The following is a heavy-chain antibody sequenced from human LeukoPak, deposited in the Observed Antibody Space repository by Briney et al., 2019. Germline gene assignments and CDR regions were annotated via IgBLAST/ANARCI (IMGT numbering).Heavy chain of an antibody. CDR1: GFTFSSYS. CDR3: ASSVVPAAVLDY. CDR2: ISSSSSYI. D-gene: IGHD2-2*01. J-gene: IGHJ4*02. V-gene: IGHV3-21*01. Sequence: GGSLRLSCAASGFTFSSYSMNWVRQAPGKGLEWVSSISSSSSYIYYADSVKGRFTISRDNAKNSLYLQMNSLRAEDTAVYYCASSVVPAAVLDYWGQGTVVTV.